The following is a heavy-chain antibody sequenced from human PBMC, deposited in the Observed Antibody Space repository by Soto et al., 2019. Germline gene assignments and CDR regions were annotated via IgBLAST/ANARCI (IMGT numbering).Heavy chain of an antibody. CDR3: ARPPSGYPYYYGMDV. J-gene: IGHJ6*02. CDR2: INPSGGST. D-gene: IGHD3-22*01. CDR1: GYTFTSYY. Sequence: ASVKVSCKASGYTFTSYYMHWVRQAPGQGLEWMGIINPSGGSTSYAQKFQGRVTMTRDTSTSTVYMELISLRSEDTSLYYCARPPSGYPYYYGMDVWGQGTTVTVSS. V-gene: IGHV1-46*03.